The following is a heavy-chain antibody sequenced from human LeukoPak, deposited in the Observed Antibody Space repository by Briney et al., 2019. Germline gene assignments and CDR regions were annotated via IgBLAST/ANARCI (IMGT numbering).Heavy chain of an antibody. CDR1: GGSISNDY. D-gene: IGHD3-22*01. V-gene: IGHV4-59*01. J-gene: IGHJ4*02. Sequence: SETLSLTCTVSGGSISNDYWSWIRQPPGKGLEWVGYIYYSGSTNYNPSLKSRVTISVDTSKNQFSLKLSSVTAADTAVYYCARLRHTSGYPIDFWGQGTLVTVCS. CDR2: IYYSGST. CDR3: ARLRHTSGYPIDF.